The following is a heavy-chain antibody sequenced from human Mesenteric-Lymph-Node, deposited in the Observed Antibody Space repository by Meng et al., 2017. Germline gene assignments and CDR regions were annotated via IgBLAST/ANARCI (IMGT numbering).Heavy chain of an antibody. D-gene: IGHD3-9*01. Sequence: GESLKISCAASGFTFGSSFMHWVRQVPGKGLVWVSRIHPDGSTSNNADSVKGRFTVSRDNSKNTLYLQMNSLRAEDTAVYYCAKEAGYDILTGYYNVGAFDIWGQGTMVTVSS. CDR2: IHPDGSTS. J-gene: IGHJ3*02. V-gene: IGHV3-74*01. CDR1: GFTFGSSF. CDR3: AKEAGYDILTGYYNVGAFDI.